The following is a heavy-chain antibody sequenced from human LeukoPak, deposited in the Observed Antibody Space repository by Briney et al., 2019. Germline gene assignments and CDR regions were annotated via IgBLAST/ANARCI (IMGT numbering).Heavy chain of an antibody. CDR2: INPNSGGT. CDR3: ARGPDTAMVTGSYYFDY. Sequence: GASVKVSCKASGYTFTGYYMHWVRQAPGQGLEWMGWINPNSGGTNYAQKFQGRVTITRNTSISTAYMELSSLRSEDTAVYYCARGPDTAMVTGSYYFDYWGQGTLVTVSS. D-gene: IGHD5-18*01. CDR1: GYTFTGYY. J-gene: IGHJ4*02. V-gene: IGHV1-2*02.